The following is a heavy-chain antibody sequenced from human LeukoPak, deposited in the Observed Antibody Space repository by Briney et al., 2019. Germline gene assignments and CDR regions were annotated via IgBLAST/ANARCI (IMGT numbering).Heavy chain of an antibody. D-gene: IGHD5-18*01. Sequence: WRSLRLSCAASAFTFTTNGMSRVRQAPGKGLEWVSVINGSGDAAYYADSVKGRFTISRDNSKNSVSLQMNSLRAEDTATYFFASEDSRVDYWGQGTLVTVSS. CDR1: AFTFTTNG. CDR2: INGSGDAA. CDR3: ASEDSRVDY. J-gene: IGHJ4*02. V-gene: IGHV3-23*01.